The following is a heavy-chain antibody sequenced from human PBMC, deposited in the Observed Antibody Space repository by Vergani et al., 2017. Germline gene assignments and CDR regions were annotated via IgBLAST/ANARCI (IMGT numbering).Heavy chain of an antibody. CDR2: INHSGST. CDR1: GGSISSGGYY. Sequence: QVQLQQWGAGLLKPSETLSLTCAVSGGSISSGGYYWSWIRQHPGKGLEWIGEINHSGSTYYNPSLKSRVTISVDTSKNQFSLKLSSVTAADTAVYYCARHPTYYYGSDVDYWGQGTLVTVSS. J-gene: IGHJ4*02. V-gene: IGHV4-39*01. CDR3: ARHPTYYYGSDVDY. D-gene: IGHD3-10*01.